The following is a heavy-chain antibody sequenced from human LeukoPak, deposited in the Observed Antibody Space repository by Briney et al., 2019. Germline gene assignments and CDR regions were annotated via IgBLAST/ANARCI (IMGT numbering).Heavy chain of an antibody. V-gene: IGHV3-30-3*01. CDR3: ARVLPVAGS. J-gene: IGHJ4*02. D-gene: IGHD6-19*01. CDR2: ISYDGSNK. Sequence: GGSLRLSCAASGFTFSSYAMHWVRRAPGKGLEWVAVISYDGSNKYYADSVKGRFTISRDNSKNTLYLQMNSLRAEDTAVYYCARVLPVAGSGGQGTLVTVSS. CDR1: GFTFSSYA.